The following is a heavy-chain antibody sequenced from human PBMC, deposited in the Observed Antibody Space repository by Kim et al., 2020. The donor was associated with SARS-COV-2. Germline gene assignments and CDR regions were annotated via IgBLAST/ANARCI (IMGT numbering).Heavy chain of an antibody. Sequence: ASVKVSCKASGYTFTSYGISWVRQAPGQGLEWMGWISAYNGNTNYAQKLQGRVTMTTDTSTSTAYMELRSLRSDDTAVYYCARDRRYYYDSSAEPRFDYWGQGTLVTVSS. CDR3: ARDRRYYYDSSAEPRFDY. V-gene: IGHV1-18*01. CDR2: ISAYNGNT. D-gene: IGHD3-22*01. CDR1: GYTFTSYG. J-gene: IGHJ4*02.